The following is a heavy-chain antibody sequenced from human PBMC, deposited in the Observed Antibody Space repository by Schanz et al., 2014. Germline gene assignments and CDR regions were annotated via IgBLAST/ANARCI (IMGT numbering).Heavy chain of an antibody. CDR1: GYTFTNFY. Sequence: QVQLVQSGTEVKKPGASVKVSCKASGYTFTNFYIHWVRQAPGQGLEWMGRIIPSLGLAKYEQKFQNKVTITADKSTATAYMELSGLRSEDAAVYYCARDRLECGAECYSVEVFEIWGQGTLVTVSS. CDR2: IIPSLGLA. J-gene: IGHJ4*02. V-gene: IGHV1-69*09. CDR3: ARDRLECGAECYSVEVFEI. D-gene: IGHD2-21*01.